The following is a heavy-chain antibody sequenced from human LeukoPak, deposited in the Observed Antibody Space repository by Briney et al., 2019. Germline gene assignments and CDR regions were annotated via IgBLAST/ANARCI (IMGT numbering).Heavy chain of an antibody. D-gene: IGHD6-25*01. CDR1: GFTFSSYW. CDR3: ARDLDEYSSGGGHYAFDI. Sequence: GRSLRLSCAASGFTFSSYWMSWVRQAPGKGLEWVANIKQDGSEKYYVDSVKGRFTISRDNAKNSLYLQMNSLRAEDTAVYYCARDLDEYSSGGGHYAFDIWGQGTMVTVSS. V-gene: IGHV3-7*01. J-gene: IGHJ3*02. CDR2: IKQDGSEK.